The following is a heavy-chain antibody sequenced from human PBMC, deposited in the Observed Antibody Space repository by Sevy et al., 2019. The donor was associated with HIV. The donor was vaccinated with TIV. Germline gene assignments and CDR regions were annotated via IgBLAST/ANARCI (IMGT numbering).Heavy chain of an antibody. V-gene: IGHV3-23*01. Sequence: GGSLRLSCAASGFTFSSYAMSWVRQAPGKGLEWVSAISGSGGSTYYADSVKGRFTISRDNSKNTLYLQMNSLRAEDTAVYYCAKDSRYCSSTSCAIGYYGMDVWGQWTTVTVSS. CDR1: GFTFSSYA. CDR3: AKDSRYCSSTSCAIGYYGMDV. J-gene: IGHJ6*02. CDR2: ISGSGGST. D-gene: IGHD2-2*01.